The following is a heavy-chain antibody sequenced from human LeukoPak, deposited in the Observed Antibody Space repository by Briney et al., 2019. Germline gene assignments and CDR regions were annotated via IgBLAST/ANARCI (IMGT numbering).Heavy chain of an antibody. Sequence: ASVKVSCKASGGTFSSYAISWVRQAPGQGLEWMGGIIPIFGTANYAQKFQGRVTITADESTSTAYMELRSLRSDDTAVYYCAKLDRWSYYDFWSGYHDYWGQGTLVTVSS. CDR3: AKLDRWSYYDFWSGYHDY. CDR2: IIPIFGTA. CDR1: GGTFSSYA. V-gene: IGHV1-69*13. D-gene: IGHD3-3*01. J-gene: IGHJ4*02.